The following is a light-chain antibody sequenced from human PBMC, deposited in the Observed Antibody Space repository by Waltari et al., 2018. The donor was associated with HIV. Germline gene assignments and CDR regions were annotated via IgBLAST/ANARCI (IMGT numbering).Light chain of an antibody. CDR3: CSYSGSGTLYV. J-gene: IGLJ1*01. V-gene: IGLV2-11*01. CDR1: IRDFGGYTF. Sequence: QSALTQPRSVSGSPGQSVTIACTGTIRDFGGYTFVSWYQHHPGKAPKLVISDVTKRPSGVPDRFSGAKSGNTASLTISGLQAEDEADYYCCSYSGSGTLYVFGTGTEVTVL. CDR2: DVT.